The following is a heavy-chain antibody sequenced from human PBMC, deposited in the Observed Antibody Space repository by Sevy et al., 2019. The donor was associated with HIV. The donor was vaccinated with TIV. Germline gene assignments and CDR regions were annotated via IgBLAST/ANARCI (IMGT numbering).Heavy chain of an antibody. CDR1: GFTFSKYS. CDR2: LSFGCGEI. V-gene: IGHV3-23*01. D-gene: IGHD2-8*01. J-gene: IGHJ4*02. CDR3: AREGCTKPHDY. Sequence: GGSLRLSCAASGFTFSKYSMSWVRQPPGKGLEWVSTLSFGCGEINYADSVKGRLTISRDNSKRSVYRQMNNLRPEDTGVDYCAREGCTKPHDYWGQGTLVTVSS.